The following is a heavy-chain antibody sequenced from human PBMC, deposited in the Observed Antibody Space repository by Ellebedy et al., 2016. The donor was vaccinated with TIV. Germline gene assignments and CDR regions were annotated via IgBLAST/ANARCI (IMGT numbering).Heavy chain of an antibody. V-gene: IGHV1-69*13. Sequence: ASVKVSXKASGGTFSIYALSWVRQTRGQGLELMGGFIPLFVTANYPPKFQGRVTITADDSTNTAYMELSSLRSEDTAVYYCAKKYGDSSDIDLDAFDIWGQGTMVTVSS. J-gene: IGHJ3*02. CDR1: GGTFSIYA. D-gene: IGHD2-15*01. CDR2: FIPLFVTA. CDR3: AKKYGDSSDIDLDAFDI.